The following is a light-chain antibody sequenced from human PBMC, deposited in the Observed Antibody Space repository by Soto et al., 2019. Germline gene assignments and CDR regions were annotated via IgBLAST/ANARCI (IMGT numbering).Light chain of an antibody. CDR2: DAS. J-gene: IGKJ1*01. CDR3: QQYGRSPQGT. V-gene: IGKV3-20*01. CDR1: QSVSSNY. Sequence: EIVLTQSPGTLSLSPGESETLSCRARQSVSSNYLAWYQQKPGQAPRLLIYDASSRATGIPDRFSGSGSGTDFTLTISRLEPEDLAVYYCQQYGRSPQGTFGQGTKVDIK.